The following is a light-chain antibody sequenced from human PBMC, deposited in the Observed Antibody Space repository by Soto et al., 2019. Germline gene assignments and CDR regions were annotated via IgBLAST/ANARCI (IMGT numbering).Light chain of an antibody. CDR3: QQHFNGPIT. V-gene: IGKV1-9*01. Sequence: DIQLTQSPSLLSASLVDRVTVTCRASHDISTFLAWYQQKPGKAPKLLIYEASTLQSGVPSRFSGSGSGTEFTLTISGLLPEDFAAYHCQQHFNGPITFGQGTRLENK. CDR2: EAS. CDR1: HDISTF. J-gene: IGKJ5*01.